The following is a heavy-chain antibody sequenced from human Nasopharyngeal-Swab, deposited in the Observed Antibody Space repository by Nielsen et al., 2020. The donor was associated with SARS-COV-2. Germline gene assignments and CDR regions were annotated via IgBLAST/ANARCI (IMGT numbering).Heavy chain of an antibody. CDR1: GISFSSFA. J-gene: IGHJ4*02. V-gene: IGHV3-7*01. D-gene: IGHD4-17*01. Sequence: GESLKISCGASGISFSSFAVSWVRQAPGKGLEWVANIKQDGGEKNYVDSVKGRFTISRDNAKNSLYLQMNTLRAEDTAVYYCVRDVIATVTTPPDYWGQRTLVTVSS. CDR3: VRDVIATVTTPPDY. CDR2: IKQDGGEK.